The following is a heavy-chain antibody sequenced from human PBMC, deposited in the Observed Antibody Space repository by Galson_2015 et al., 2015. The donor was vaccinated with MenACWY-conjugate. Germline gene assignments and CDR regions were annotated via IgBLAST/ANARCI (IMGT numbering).Heavy chain of an antibody. CDR2: ISSSSSYI. CDR1: GFTFSSYS. V-gene: IGHV3-21*01. CDR3: ARVATYGSGHFDY. Sequence: SLRLSCAASGFTFSSYSMNWVRQAPGKGLEWVSSISSSSSYIYYADSVKGRFTISRDNAKNSLYLQMNSLRAEDTAVYYCARVATYGSGHFDYWGQGTLVTVSS. D-gene: IGHD3-10*01. J-gene: IGHJ4*02.